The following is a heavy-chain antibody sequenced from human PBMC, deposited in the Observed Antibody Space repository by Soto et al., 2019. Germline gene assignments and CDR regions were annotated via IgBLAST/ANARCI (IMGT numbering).Heavy chain of an antibody. CDR2: XXXSGXXT. CDR1: GFPFSSYA. J-gene: IGHJ5*02. CDR3: VSYSLEP. Sequence: GXSLRLSCAASGFPFSSYAMSWVRQAPGXXXXXXXAXXXSGXXTQXXXXXXXRXXTYXXXSKNTLYLQMKSLRAEDTAVYYCVSYSLEPWGQGTLVNVPS. V-gene: IGHV3-23*01.